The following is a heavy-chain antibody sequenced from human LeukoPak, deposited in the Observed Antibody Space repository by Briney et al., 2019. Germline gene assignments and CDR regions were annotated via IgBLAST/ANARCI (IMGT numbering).Heavy chain of an antibody. CDR2: IYYSGST. CDR3: ASPRSYYDSSGYYIS. D-gene: IGHD3-22*01. J-gene: IGHJ5*02. CDR1: GGSVSSGSYY. Sequence: PSKTLSLTCTVSGGSVSSGSYYWSWIRQPPGRGLEWIGYIYYSGSTNYNPSLKSRVTISVDTSKNQFSLKLSSVTAADTAVYYCASPRSYYDSSGYYISWGQGTLVTVSS. V-gene: IGHV4-61*01.